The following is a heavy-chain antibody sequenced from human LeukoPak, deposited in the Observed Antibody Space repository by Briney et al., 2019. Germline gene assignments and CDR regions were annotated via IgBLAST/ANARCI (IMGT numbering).Heavy chain of an antibody. V-gene: IGHV4-61*02. J-gene: IGHJ4*02. CDR1: GGSISSGSYY. CDR2: IYTSGST. CDR3: ARDSITATGPIYFDY. D-gene: IGHD6-13*01. Sequence: PSETLSLTCTVSGGSISSGSYYWSWIRQPAGKGLEWIGRIYTSGSTNYNPSLKSRVTILVDTSKNQFSLKLSSVTAADTAVYYCARDSITATGPIYFDYWGQGTLVTVSS.